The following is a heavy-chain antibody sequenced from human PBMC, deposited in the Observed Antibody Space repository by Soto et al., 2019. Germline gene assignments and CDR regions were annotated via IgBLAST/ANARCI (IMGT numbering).Heavy chain of an antibody. CDR3: ARDRPYYYDSSGYTIDP. Sequence: SETLSLTCTVSGGSISSGGYYCSWIRQHPGKGLEWIGYIYYSGSTYYNPSLKSRVTISVDTSKNQFSLKLSSVTAADTAVYYCARDRPYYYDSSGYTIDPWGQGTLVTVSS. CDR2: IYYSGST. V-gene: IGHV4-31*03. J-gene: IGHJ5*02. CDR1: GGSISSGGYY. D-gene: IGHD3-22*01.